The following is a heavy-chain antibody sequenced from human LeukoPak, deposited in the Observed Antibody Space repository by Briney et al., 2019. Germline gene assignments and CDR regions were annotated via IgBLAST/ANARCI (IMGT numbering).Heavy chain of an antibody. CDR2: ISSSSTM. Sequence: GGSLRLSCAASGFTFSSYSMNWVRQAPGKGLEWVSSISSSSTMYYADSVKSRFTISRDNAKNSLYLQMNSLRAEDTAVYYCAGSILTGYPNFDYWGQGTLVTVSS. V-gene: IGHV3-48*01. CDR1: GFTFSSYS. CDR3: AGSILTGYPNFDY. J-gene: IGHJ4*01. D-gene: IGHD3-9*01.